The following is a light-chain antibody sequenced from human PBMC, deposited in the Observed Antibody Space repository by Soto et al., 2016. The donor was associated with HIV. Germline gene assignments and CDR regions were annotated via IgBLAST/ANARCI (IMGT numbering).Light chain of an antibody. CDR1: NIGTRS. Sequence: SYVLTQPPSVSVAPGKTARITCGGNNIGTRSVHWYQQRAGQAPVLVVYDDSDRPSGIPERFSGSNSGNTATLTISRVEAGDEADYYCQVWDSSSDHSPWVFGGGTKLTVL. J-gene: IGLJ3*02. CDR2: DDS. CDR3: QVWDSSSDHSPWV. V-gene: IGLV3-21*03.